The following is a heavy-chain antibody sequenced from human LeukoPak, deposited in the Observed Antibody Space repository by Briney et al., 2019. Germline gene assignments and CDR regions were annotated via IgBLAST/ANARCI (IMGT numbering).Heavy chain of an antibody. CDR3: ATAGLGSSIRFGWFDP. D-gene: IGHD3-10*01. J-gene: IGHJ5*02. CDR2: IIPIFGTA. CDR1: GGTFSSYA. V-gene: IGHV1-69*13. Sequence: GASVKVSCKASGGTFSSYAISWVRQAPGQGLEWMGGIIPIFGTANYAQKFQGRVTITADEPTSTAYMELSSLRSEDTAVYYCATAGLGSSIRFGWFDPWGQGTLVTVSS.